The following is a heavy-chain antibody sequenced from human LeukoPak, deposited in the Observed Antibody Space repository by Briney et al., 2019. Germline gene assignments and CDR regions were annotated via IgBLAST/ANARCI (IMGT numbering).Heavy chain of an antibody. CDR3: ANGYSSSWADY. J-gene: IGHJ4*02. Sequence: SETLPLTCTVSGGSISSYYWSWIRQPPGKGLEWIGYIYYSGSTNYNPSLKSRVTISVDTSKNQFSLKLSSVTAADTAVYYCANGYSSSWADYWGQGTLVTVSS. D-gene: IGHD6-13*01. V-gene: IGHV4-59*01. CDR2: IYYSGST. CDR1: GGSISSYY.